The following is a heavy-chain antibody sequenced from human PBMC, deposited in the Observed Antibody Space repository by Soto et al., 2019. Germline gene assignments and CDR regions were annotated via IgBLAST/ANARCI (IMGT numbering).Heavy chain of an antibody. Sequence: PSETLSLTGTVSGGAVSSSSYYWGWVRQPPGKGLEWIGRVYYSGSTYYNPSLKSRVTISVDTSKNQFSLKLSSVTAADTAVYYCARGMAYYYGSGSYYNRLYYYYYMDVWGKGTTVTVSS. J-gene: IGHJ6*03. D-gene: IGHD3-10*01. V-gene: IGHV4-39*01. CDR1: GGAVSSSSYY. CDR2: VYYSGST. CDR3: ARGMAYYYGSGSYYNRLYYYYYMDV.